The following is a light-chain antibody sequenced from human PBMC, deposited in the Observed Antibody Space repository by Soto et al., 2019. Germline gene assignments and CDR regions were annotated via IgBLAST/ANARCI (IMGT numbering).Light chain of an antibody. CDR1: SSNVGGYSY. CDR3: CSYAGSYSWV. V-gene: IGLV2-11*01. J-gene: IGLJ3*02. Sequence: SVLTQPRSVSGSPGQSVTISCTGTSSNVGGYSYVSWYQQHPGIAPQLIIYDVTKRPSGVPDRFSGSKSGNTASLTISGLQAEDEADYYCCSYAGSYSWVFGGGTKLTVL. CDR2: DVT.